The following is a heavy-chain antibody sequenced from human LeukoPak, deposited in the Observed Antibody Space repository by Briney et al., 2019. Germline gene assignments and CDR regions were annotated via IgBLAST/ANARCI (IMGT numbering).Heavy chain of an antibody. D-gene: IGHD3-22*01. J-gene: IGHJ3*02. CDR3: ASFHGGYYDSSGYFDAFDI. V-gene: IGHV3-74*01. Sequence: GGSLRLSCAASGFTFSSYWMHWARQAPGKGLVWVSRTNSDGSSTSYADSVKGRFTISRDNAKNTLYLQMNSLRAEDTAVYYCASFHGGYYDSSGYFDAFDIWGQGTMVTVSS. CDR2: TNSDGSST. CDR1: GFTFSSYW.